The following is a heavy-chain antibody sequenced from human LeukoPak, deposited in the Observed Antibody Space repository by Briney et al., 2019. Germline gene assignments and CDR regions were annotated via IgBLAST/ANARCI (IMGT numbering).Heavy chain of an antibody. D-gene: IGHD6-19*01. V-gene: IGHV3-53*01. CDR1: GFTVSSNY. CDR2: IYSGGST. Sequence: PGGSLRLSCAASGFTVSSNYMSWVRQAPGKGLEWVSVIYSGGSTYYADSVKGRFTISRDNSKNTLYLQMNRLRAEDTAVYYCARAGYSSGWYPYFDYWGQGTLVTVSS. J-gene: IGHJ4*02. CDR3: ARAGYSSGWYPYFDY.